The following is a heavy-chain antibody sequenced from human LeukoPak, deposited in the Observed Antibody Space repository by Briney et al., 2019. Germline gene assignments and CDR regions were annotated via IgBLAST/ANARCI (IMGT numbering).Heavy chain of an antibody. J-gene: IGHJ5*02. D-gene: IGHD3-10*01. CDR2: INHSGST. Sequence: SETLSLTCAVYGGSFSCYYWSWIRQPPGKGLEWIGEINHSGSTNYNPSLKSRVTISVDTSKNQFSLKLSSVTAADTAVYYCARTVGITMVRGVIWWFDPWGQGTLVTVSS. V-gene: IGHV4-34*01. CDR3: ARTVGITMVRGVIWWFDP. CDR1: GGSFSCYY.